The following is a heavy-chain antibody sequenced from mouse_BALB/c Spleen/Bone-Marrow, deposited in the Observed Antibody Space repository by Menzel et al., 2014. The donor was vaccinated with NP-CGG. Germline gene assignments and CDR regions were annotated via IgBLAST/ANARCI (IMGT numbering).Heavy chain of an antibody. D-gene: IGHD4-1*01. V-gene: IGHV1S81*02. CDR3: TRARPGGFAY. CDR2: VNPNSGGT. CDR1: GYTFTSYY. J-gene: IGHJ3*01. Sequence: VQLQQSGAELVKPGASVKLSCKASGYTFTSYYLYWVKQRPGQGLEWIGEVNPNSGGTNFNEKFKSKATLTVDKSSSTAYMQLSSLTSEDSAVYYCTRARPGGFAYWGQGTLVTVSA.